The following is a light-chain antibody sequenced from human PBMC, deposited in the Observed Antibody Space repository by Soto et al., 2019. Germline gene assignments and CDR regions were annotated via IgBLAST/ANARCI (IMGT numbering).Light chain of an antibody. Sequence: DIQMTQSPSTLSASVGDRVTITCRASQSISNWLAWYQQKPGKAPKLLIYDASSLHNGVPSRFSGSGSGTDFTLTISSLQPDDFATYYCQQYKTYGGIFGGGTKVEIK. J-gene: IGKJ4*01. V-gene: IGKV1-5*01. CDR1: QSISNW. CDR2: DAS. CDR3: QQYKTYGGI.